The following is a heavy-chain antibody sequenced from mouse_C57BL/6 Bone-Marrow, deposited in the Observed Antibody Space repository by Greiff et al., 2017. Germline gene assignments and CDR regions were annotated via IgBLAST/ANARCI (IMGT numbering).Heavy chain of an antibody. CDR1: GYTFTSYW. D-gene: IGHD1-1*01. V-gene: IGHV1-64*01. CDR3: ARWGTTVVGPFAY. Sequence: VQLQQPGAELVKPGASVKLSCKASGYTFTSYWMHWVKQRPGQGLEWIGRIHPNSGSTNYNEKFKSKATLTVDKATSTAYLQLSSLTSEDSAVYYGARWGTTVVGPFAYWGQGTLVTVSA. J-gene: IGHJ3*01. CDR2: IHPNSGST.